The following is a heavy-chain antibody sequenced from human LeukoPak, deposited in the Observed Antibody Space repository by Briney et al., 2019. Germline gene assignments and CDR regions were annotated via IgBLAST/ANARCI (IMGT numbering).Heavy chain of an antibody. CDR2: ISGSGGST. Sequence: GGSLRLSCAASGFTFSSYAMSWVRQAPGKGLEWVSAISGSGGSTYYADSVKGRFTISRDNSKNTLYLQMNSLRAEDTAVYYCAKDPIPHPYGDYVPFDYWGQGTLVTVSS. J-gene: IGHJ4*02. V-gene: IGHV3-23*01. D-gene: IGHD4-17*01. CDR1: GFTFSSYA. CDR3: AKDPIPHPYGDYVPFDY.